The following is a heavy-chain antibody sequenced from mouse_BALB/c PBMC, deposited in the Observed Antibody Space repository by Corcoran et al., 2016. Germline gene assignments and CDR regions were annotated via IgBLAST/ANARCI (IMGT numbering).Heavy chain of an antibody. J-gene: IGHJ4*01. CDR1: GFSLSTSGMG. CDR3: ARLTTVVAENAMDY. CDR2: IYWDDDK. V-gene: IGHV8-12*01. D-gene: IGHD1-1*01. Sequence: QVTLKESGPGILQPSQTLSLTCSFSGFSLSTSGMGVSWIRQPSGKGLEWLAQIYWDDDKRYNPSLKSRLTISKDTSRNQVFLKITGVDTADTATYYCARLTTVVAENAMDYGGQGTSVTVSS.